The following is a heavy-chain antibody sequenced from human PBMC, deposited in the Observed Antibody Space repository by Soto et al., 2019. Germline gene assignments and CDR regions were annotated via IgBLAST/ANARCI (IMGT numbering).Heavy chain of an antibody. V-gene: IGHV3-48*01. CDR2: ISHKSSAI. Sequence: GGSLRLSCAASGFTFSSYAMSWVRQAPGKGLEWVSYISHKSSAIYHADSVKGRFTISRDNAKNSLYLQMNSLRVEDTAVYYCAKDPPSERMQPDYGMDVWGQGTTVTVSS. J-gene: IGHJ6*02. D-gene: IGHD6-13*01. CDR1: GFTFSSYA. CDR3: AKDPPSERMQPDYGMDV.